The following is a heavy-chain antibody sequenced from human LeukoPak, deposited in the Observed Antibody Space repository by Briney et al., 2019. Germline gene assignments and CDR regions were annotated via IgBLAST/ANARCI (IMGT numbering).Heavy chain of an antibody. Sequence: GESLKISCKGSGYSFTSYWIGWVRQMPGKGLEWMGIIYPGDSDTRYSPSFQGQVTISADKSISTAYLQWSSLKASDTAMYYCARGWAVTYYDSSGYTVDYWGQGTLVTVSS. V-gene: IGHV5-51*01. D-gene: IGHD3-22*01. CDR2: IYPGDSDT. J-gene: IGHJ4*02. CDR1: GYSFTSYW. CDR3: ARGWAVTYYDSSGYTVDY.